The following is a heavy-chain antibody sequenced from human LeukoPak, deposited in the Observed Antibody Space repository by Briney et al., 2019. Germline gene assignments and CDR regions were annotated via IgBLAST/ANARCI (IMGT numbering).Heavy chain of an antibody. CDR3: ARHIPFDC. J-gene: IGHJ4*02. Sequence: GGSLRLSCAASGFTFSSSSMNWVRQAPEKGLEWVSYSSTSGGTIYYADSVKGRFTISRDNAKNSLYLQMDSLRAEDTAVYYCARHIPFDCWGQGTLVTVSS. CDR1: GFTFSSSS. CDR2: SSTSGGTI. V-gene: IGHV3-48*01. D-gene: IGHD2-21*01.